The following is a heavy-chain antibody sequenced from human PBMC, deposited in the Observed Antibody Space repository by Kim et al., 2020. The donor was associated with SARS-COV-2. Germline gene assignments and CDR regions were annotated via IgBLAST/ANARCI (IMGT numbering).Heavy chain of an antibody. D-gene: IGHD6-19*01. V-gene: IGHV4-59*01. CDR3: ARWGIAVAGFFDY. Sequence: YNPSLKRRVTISVDTSKNQFSLKLSSVTAADTAVYYCARWGIAVAGFFDYWGQGTLVTVSS. J-gene: IGHJ4*02.